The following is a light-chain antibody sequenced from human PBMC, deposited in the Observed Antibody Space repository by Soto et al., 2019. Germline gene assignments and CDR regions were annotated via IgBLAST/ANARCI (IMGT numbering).Light chain of an antibody. CDR3: YQHYAIPQT. J-gene: IGKJ1*01. Sequence: DIVMTQSPDSLAVSLGERATINCKSSQSVLYSSNEKNYLAWYQQKPGPPPKLLTYWASTRASGIPDRFSGSGSGREFTLTISRLQAADVAVYYCYQHYAIPQTFGQGIKVEIK. CDR2: WAS. V-gene: IGKV4-1*01. CDR1: QSVLYSSNEKNY.